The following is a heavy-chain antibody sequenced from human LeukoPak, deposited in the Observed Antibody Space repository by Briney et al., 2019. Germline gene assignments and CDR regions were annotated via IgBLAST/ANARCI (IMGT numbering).Heavy chain of an antibody. V-gene: IGHV1-8*01. D-gene: IGHD2-2*01. CDR3: ARGRSAID. CDR1: GYTFTSYE. Sequence: ASVKVSCKASGYTFTSYEINWVRQATGQGLEWMGRMNPNNGNTVYAQKFQGRVTMTRNTSISTAYMELGSLRSEDTAVSDCARGRSAIDWGQGTLVTVSS. CDR2: MNPNNGNT. J-gene: IGHJ4*02.